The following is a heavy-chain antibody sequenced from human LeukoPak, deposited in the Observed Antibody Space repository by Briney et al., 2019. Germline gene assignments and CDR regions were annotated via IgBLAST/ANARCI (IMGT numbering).Heavy chain of an antibody. D-gene: IGHD3-10*01. J-gene: IGHJ5*02. CDR2: IYHSGST. V-gene: IGHV4-4*02. CDR1: GGSLSSSNW. CDR3: ARDPLSYGSGSYYRRTGWFDP. Sequence: SGTLSLTCAVSGGSLSSSNWWSWVRQPPGKGLEWIGEIYHSGSTNYNPSLKSRVTISVDKSKNQFSLRLSSVTAADTAVYYCARDPLSYGSGSYYRRTGWFDPWGQGSLVTVSS.